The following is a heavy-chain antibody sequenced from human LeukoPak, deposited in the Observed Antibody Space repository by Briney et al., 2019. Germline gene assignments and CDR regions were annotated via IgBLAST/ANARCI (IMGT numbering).Heavy chain of an antibody. CDR3: AAIPYYDFWSGYYYYYYRDV. CDR2: ISGSGGST. J-gene: IGHJ6*03. Sequence: PGGSLRLSCAASGFTFSSYAMSWVRQAPGRGLEWVSAISGSGGSTYYADSVKGRFTISRDNSKNTLYLQMNSLRAEDTAVYYCAAIPYYDFWSGYYYYYYRDVWGKGTTVTVSS. D-gene: IGHD3-3*01. V-gene: IGHV3-23*01. CDR1: GFTFSSYA.